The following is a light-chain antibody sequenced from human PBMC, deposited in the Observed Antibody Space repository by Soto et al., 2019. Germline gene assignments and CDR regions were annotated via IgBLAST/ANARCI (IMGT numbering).Light chain of an antibody. CDR1: QHISNY. CDR2: AAS. CDR3: QQSFSIPKP. Sequence: DVRMTQSPPSLSASVGDRVTITCRASQHISNYLNWYQQKPGEAPKLLFYAASSLQSGVPSRFGGSGSGTDFTLTISSLLPEDFGTYYCQQSFSIPKPFGPEPSADIK. V-gene: IGKV1-39*01. J-gene: IGKJ3*01.